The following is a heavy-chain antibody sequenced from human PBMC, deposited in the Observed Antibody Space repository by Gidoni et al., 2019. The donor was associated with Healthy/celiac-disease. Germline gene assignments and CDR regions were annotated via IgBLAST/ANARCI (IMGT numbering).Heavy chain of an antibody. D-gene: IGHD3-16*01. Sequence: QVQLVQSGADVKQPGASVKVSCKASGYTFTGYYMNWVRQAPGQGLEWMGWINPNRGGTNYAQKFQGRVTMTRDTSISTAYMELSRLRSDDTAVYYCARVAGDLGFDYWGQGTLVTVSS. CDR2: INPNRGGT. V-gene: IGHV1-2*02. CDR3: ARVAGDLGFDY. CDR1: GYTFTGYY. J-gene: IGHJ4*02.